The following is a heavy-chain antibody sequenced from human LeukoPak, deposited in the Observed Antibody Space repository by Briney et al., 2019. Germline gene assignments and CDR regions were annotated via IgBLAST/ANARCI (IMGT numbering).Heavy chain of an antibody. J-gene: IGHJ4*02. V-gene: IGHV3-23*01. CDR2: ISASGGGK. CDR1: GFTFSSYS. Sequence: GGSLRLSCVGSGFTFSSYSMTWVRQVPGNGLEWVSTISASGGGKYRADSVRGRFTISRDNSENKLYLQMDGLRVKDTATQYCAKSHAFCGSECLNLFFDCWGQGILVTVSS. D-gene: IGHD2-21*01. CDR3: AKSHAFCGSECLNLFFDC.